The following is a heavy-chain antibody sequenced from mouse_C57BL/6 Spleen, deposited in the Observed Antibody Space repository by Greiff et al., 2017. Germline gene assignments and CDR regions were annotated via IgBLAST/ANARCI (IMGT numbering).Heavy chain of an antibody. Sequence: QVQLQQPGAELVKPGASVKMSCKASGYTFTSYWITWVKQRPGQGLEWIGDIYPGSGSTNYNEKFKSKATLTVATSSSTAYMQLSSLTSEDSAVYYCASRAYYSNFDYGGQGTTLTVSS. V-gene: IGHV1-55*01. CDR1: GYTFTSYW. CDR3: ASRAYYSNFDY. D-gene: IGHD2-5*01. CDR2: IYPGSGST. J-gene: IGHJ2*01.